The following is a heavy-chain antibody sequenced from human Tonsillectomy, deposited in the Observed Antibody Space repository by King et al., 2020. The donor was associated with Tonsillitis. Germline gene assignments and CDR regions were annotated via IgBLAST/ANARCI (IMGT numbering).Heavy chain of an antibody. J-gene: IGHJ5*02. CDR3: AIXXXXXXXXXXXWFXP. Sequence: QVQLVESGGGVVQPGRSLRLSCAASGFTFSSYGMHWVRQAPGXGLEWVAVISYDGSNKYXAXXXXGRXTXSRDNSKNTXYLQMNSLRAEDTAVYYCAIXXXXXXXXXXXWFXPXGXXXLVTVSS. V-gene: IGHV3-30*03. CDR1: GFTFSSYG. CDR2: ISYDGSNK.